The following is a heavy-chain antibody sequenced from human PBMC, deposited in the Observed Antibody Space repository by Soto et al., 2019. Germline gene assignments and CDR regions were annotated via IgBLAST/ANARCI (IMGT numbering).Heavy chain of an antibody. CDR1: GYSFTGFY. V-gene: IGHV1-2*04. CDR3: PSGGSTLTREFDY. J-gene: IGHJ4*02. CDR2: INPNSGDT. Sequence: QVQLVQSGAEVKKPGTSVKVSCKASGYSFTGFYMHWVRQAPGQGLEWMGWINPNSGDTEYAQNFPACVTMTRDTSISTAFMELRRLKSDDTAFYYCPSGGSTLTREFDYWGQGTLVSVSS. D-gene: IGHD4-17*01.